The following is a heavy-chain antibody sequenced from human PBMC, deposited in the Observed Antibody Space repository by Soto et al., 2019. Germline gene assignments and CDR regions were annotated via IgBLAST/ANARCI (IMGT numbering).Heavy chain of an antibody. Sequence: GSLRLSCAASGFTFSSYAMHWVRQAPGKGLVWVSRINSDGSDATYADSVKGRFTTSRDNAKNTLYLQMSSLRAEDTAVYYCVRGVTTSCLFDSWGQGTPVTVSS. CDR3: VRGVTTSCLFDS. D-gene: IGHD2-2*01. J-gene: IGHJ4*02. CDR2: INSDGSDA. CDR1: GFTFSSYA. V-gene: IGHV3-74*01.